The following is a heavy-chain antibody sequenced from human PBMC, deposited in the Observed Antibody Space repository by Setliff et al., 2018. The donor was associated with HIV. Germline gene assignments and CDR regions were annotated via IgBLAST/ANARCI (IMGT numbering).Heavy chain of an antibody. J-gene: IGHJ4*02. V-gene: IGHV4-31*03. CDR2: IYYSGST. CDR3: AREKTTLVRGVIIFQFFDY. Sequence: SETLSLTCTVSGASISSGGYYWSWIRQHPGKGLEWIGYIYYSGSTYYNPSLKSRVSMSVDTSENQFSLKLSSVTAADTAVYYCAREKTTLVRGVIIFQFFDYWGQGKLVTVSS. D-gene: IGHD3-10*01. CDR1: GASISSGGYY.